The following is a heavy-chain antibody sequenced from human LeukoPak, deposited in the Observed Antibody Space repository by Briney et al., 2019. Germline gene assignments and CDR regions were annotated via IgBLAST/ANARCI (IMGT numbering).Heavy chain of an antibody. CDR1: GFTFNNYW. V-gene: IGHV3-74*01. Sequence: GGSLRLSCAGPGFTFNNYWMHWVRQVPGKGLVWVSRINSDGSSISYADSVKGRFTISRDNAKNTLYLQMNSLRAEDTAVYYCARRTMAQPHGMDVWGQGTTVTVSS. CDR3: ARRTMAQPHGMDV. CDR2: INSDGSSI. J-gene: IGHJ6*02. D-gene: IGHD3-10*01.